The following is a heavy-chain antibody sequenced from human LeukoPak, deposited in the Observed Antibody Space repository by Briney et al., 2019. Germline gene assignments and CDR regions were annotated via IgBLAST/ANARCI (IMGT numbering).Heavy chain of an antibody. V-gene: IGHV1-2*06. CDR1: GYTFTGYY. CDR3: ARDLHSSAPGDSDY. D-gene: IGHD6-13*01. J-gene: IGHJ4*02. Sequence: ASVKVSCKASGYTFTGYYMHWVRQAPGQGLEWMGRINPNSGGTNYAQKFQGRVTMTRDTSISTAYMELSTLRSDDTAVYYCARDLHSSAPGDSDYWGQGSLVTVSS. CDR2: INPNSGGT.